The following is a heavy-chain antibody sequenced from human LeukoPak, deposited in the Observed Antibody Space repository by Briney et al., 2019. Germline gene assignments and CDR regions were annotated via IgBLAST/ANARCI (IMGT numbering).Heavy chain of an antibody. CDR1: GFTVSSNY. CDR2: IYSGGST. D-gene: IGHD1-26*01. V-gene: IGHV3-53*01. J-gene: IGHJ4*02. CDR3: AREHSGSYFDY. Sequence: PGGSLRLSCAASGFTVSSNYMGWVRQAPGKGLEWVSVIYSGGSTYYADSVKGRFTISRDNSKNTLYLQMNSLRAEDTAVYYCAREHSGSYFDYWGQGTLVTVSS.